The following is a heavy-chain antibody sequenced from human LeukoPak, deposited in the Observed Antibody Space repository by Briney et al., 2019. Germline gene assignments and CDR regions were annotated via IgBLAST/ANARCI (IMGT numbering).Heavy chain of an antibody. D-gene: IGHD2-15*01. V-gene: IGHV4-39*07. Sequence: SETLSLTCTVSGGSISSSSYYWGWIRQPPGKGLEWIGRIYYSGSTYYNPSLKSRVTISVDTSKNQFSLKLSSVTAADTAVYYCARGGGCSGGSCYLNWFDPWGQGTLVTVSS. CDR3: ARGGGCSGGSCYLNWFDP. CDR2: IYYSGST. CDR1: GGSISSSSYY. J-gene: IGHJ5*02.